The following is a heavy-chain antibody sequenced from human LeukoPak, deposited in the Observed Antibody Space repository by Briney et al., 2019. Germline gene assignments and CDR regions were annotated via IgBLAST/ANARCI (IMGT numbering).Heavy chain of an antibody. V-gene: IGHV3-66*01. CDR3: ARGDGYNDAEYLQH. D-gene: IGHD5-24*01. Sequence: GGSLRLSCAASGFTVSSNYMSWVRQAPGKGLEWVSVIYSGGGTYYADSVKGRFTISRDNSKKTLYLQMNSLRVEDTAVYYCARGDGYNDAEYLQHWGQGTLVTVS. CDR2: IYSGGGT. CDR1: GFTVSSNY. J-gene: IGHJ1*01.